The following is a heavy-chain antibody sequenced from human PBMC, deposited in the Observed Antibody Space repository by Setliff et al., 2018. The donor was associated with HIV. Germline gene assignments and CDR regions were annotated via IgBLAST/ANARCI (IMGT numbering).Heavy chain of an antibody. CDR3: TKEKRGSGAYNFDL. CDR1: GLKLSFSFAW. D-gene: IGHD5-12*01. CDR2: IKRKSDGGTA. J-gene: IGHJ4*02. V-gene: IGHV3-15*01. Sequence: GGSLRLSCTASGLKLSFSFAWLSWVRQVPGKGLEWVGCIKRKSDGGTADYGAPVQGRFTISRDDSKKTLYLIMNDLKADDTAMYYCTKEKRGSGAYNFDLWGQGTLVTVSS.